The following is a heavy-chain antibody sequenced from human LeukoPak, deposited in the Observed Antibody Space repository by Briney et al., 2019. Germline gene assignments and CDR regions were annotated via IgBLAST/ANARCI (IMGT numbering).Heavy chain of an antibody. V-gene: IGHV1-69*13. D-gene: IGHD2-2*01. CDR2: IIPIFGTA. J-gene: IGHJ4*02. Sequence: ASVKVSCKASGGTFSSYAISWVRQAPGQGLEWMGGIIPIFGTANYAQKFQGRVTITADESTSTAYMELSSLRSEDTAVYYCAREISLGLHCSSTSCYGGCFDYWGQGTLVTVSS. CDR1: GGTFSSYA. CDR3: AREISLGLHCSSTSCYGGCFDY.